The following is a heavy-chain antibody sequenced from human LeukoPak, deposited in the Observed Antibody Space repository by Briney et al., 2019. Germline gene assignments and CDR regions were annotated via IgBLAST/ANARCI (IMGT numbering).Heavy chain of an antibody. CDR1: GYSFTSYW. V-gene: IGHV5-51*01. CDR3: ATLSPPRGYSGYEYYFDY. D-gene: IGHD5-12*01. CDR2: IYPGDSYT. Sequence: GESLKISCKGSGYSFTSYWIGWVRQMPGKGLEWMGIIYPGDSYTNYSPSFQGHVTISADKSISTAYLQWSSLKASDTAMYYCATLSPPRGYSGYEYYFDYWGQGTLATVSS. J-gene: IGHJ4*02.